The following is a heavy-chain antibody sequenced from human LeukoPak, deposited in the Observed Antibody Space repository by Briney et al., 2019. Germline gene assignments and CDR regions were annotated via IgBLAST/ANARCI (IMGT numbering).Heavy chain of an antibody. CDR1: GFTFSGSA. CDR2: IRSKANSYAT. D-gene: IGHD3-9*01. V-gene: IGHV3-73*01. J-gene: IGHJ4*02. Sequence: PGGSLRLSCAASGFTFSGSAMHWVRQASGKGLEWVGRIRSKANSYATAYAASVKGRFTISRDDSKNTAYLQMNSLKTEDTAVYYCTTDLLTYDILTGYSGDYWGQGTLVTVSS. CDR3: TTDLLTYDILTGYSGDY.